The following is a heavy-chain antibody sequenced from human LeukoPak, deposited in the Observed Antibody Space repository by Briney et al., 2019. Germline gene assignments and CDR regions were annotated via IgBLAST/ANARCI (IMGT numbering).Heavy chain of an antibody. CDR3: ARENTSGGTFIPFPFDY. V-gene: IGHV1-18*01. Sequence: APVKVSCKASGYTFVNYGISWVRHAPGQGLEWMGWISGYNGDTNYARKFQGRVTMTTDTSSSTTYMELRSLRSDDTAVYYCARENTSGGTFIPFPFDYWGQGTLVTVSS. D-gene: IGHD6-13*01. CDR1: GYTFVNYG. CDR2: ISGYNGDT. J-gene: IGHJ4*02.